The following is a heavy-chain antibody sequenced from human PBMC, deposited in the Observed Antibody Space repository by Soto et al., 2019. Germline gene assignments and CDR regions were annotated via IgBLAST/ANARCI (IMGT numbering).Heavy chain of an antibody. Sequence: SETLSLTCTVSGGSISSYYWSWIRQPPGKGLEWIGYIYYSGSTNYNPSLKSRVTISVDTSKNQFSLKLSSVTAADTAVYYCARSGYSGYDYAFDIWGQGTMVTVS. V-gene: IGHV4-59*01. J-gene: IGHJ3*02. CDR1: GGSISSYY. D-gene: IGHD5-12*01. CDR2: IYYSGST. CDR3: ARSGYSGYDYAFDI.